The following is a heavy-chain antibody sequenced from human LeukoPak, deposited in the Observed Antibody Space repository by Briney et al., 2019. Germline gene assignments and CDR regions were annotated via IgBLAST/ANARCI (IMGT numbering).Heavy chain of an antibody. V-gene: IGHV4-39*07. CDR2: IYYSGST. D-gene: IGHD1-1*01. CDR1: GGSISSSSHY. Sequence: SETLSLTCTVSGGSISSSSHYWGWIRQPPGKGLEWIGSIYYSGSTYYNPSLKSRVTISVDTSKNQFSLKLSSVTAADTAVYYCASLTTGTDYWGQGTLVTVSS. CDR3: ASLTTGTDY. J-gene: IGHJ4*02.